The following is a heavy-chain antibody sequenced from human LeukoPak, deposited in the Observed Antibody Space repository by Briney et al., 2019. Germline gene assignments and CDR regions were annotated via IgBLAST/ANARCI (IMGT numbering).Heavy chain of an antibody. CDR3: ARNRYSLGYPPYYFDF. Sequence: ASVKVSCKASGGTFSSYAISWVRQAPGQGLEWMGGIIPFFGKANYAQKFQGRVTITRDESTSTAYLELRSLRFEDTAVYYFARNRYSLGYPPYYFDFWGQGTLVTVSS. D-gene: IGHD5-18*01. J-gene: IGHJ4*02. CDR1: GGTFSSYA. CDR2: IIPFFGKA. V-gene: IGHV1-69*05.